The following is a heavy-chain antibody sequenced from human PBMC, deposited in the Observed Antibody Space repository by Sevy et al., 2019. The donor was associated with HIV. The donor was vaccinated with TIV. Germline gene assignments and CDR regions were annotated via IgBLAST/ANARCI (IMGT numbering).Heavy chain of an antibody. CDR3: ARTADSGSSPRYFDL. CDR1: GYSISSSNW. J-gene: IGHJ2*01. CDR2: IYYSGST. Sequence: SETLSLTCAVSGYSISSSNWWGWIRQPPGKGLEWIGYIYYSGSTYYNPSLKSRVTMPVDTSKNQFSLKLSSVTAVDTAVYYCARTADSGSSPRYFDLWGRGTLVTVSS. D-gene: IGHD1-26*01. V-gene: IGHV4-28*01.